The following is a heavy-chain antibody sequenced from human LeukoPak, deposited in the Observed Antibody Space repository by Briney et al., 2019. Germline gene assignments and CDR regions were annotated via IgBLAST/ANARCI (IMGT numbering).Heavy chain of an antibody. CDR2: INHSGST. J-gene: IGHJ4*02. Sequence: SETLSLTCAVYGGSFSGYYWSWIRQPPGKGLEWIGEINHSGSTNYNPSLKSRVTISVDTSKNQFSLKLSSVTAADTAVYYCARALVRGVKYYFDYWGQGTLVTVSS. CDR3: ARALVRGVKYYFDY. D-gene: IGHD3-10*01. CDR1: GGSFSGYY. V-gene: IGHV4-34*01.